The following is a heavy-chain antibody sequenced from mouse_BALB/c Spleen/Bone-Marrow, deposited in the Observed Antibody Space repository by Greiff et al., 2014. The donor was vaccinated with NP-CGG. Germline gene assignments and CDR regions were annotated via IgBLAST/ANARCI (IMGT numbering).Heavy chain of an antibody. J-gene: IGHJ3*01. CDR3: ARGGSSRSWFAY. V-gene: IGHV2-9*02. D-gene: IGHD1-1*01. CDR1: EFSLTSYG. Sequence: VHLVESGPGLVAPSQSLSITCTVSEFSLTSYGVHWVRQPPGKGLEWLGVIWAGGSTNYNSALMSRLSISKDNSKSQVFLKMNRLQTDDTAMYDCARGGSSRSWFAYWGQGTLVTVSA. CDR2: IWAGGST.